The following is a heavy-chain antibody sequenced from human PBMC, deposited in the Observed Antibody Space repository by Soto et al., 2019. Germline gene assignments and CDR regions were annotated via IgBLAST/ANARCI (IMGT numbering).Heavy chain of an antibody. CDR1: GFTFSSYN. CDR3: ARGRDGITMVRGAD. V-gene: IGHV3-21*01. D-gene: IGHD3-10*01. CDR2: ISSSGSYR. J-gene: IGHJ4*02. Sequence: EVQLVESGGGLVKPGGSLRLSCAASGFTFSSYNMNWVRQAPGKGLEWVSSISSSGSYRYSADSVKGRFTISRDNAKNSWYLQMNSLRVEDTAVYYCARGRDGITMVRGADWGQGTLVTVSS.